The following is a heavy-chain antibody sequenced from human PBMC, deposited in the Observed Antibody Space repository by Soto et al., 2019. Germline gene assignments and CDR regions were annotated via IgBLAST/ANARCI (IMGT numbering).Heavy chain of an antibody. D-gene: IGHD6-19*01. J-gene: IGHJ4*02. Sequence: GGSLRLSCAASGFTFSSYAMSWVRQAPGKGLEWVSAISGSGGSTHYADSVKGRFTISRDSSKNTLFLQMNSLRAEDTALYYCARGDSGGWYGIVDYWGQGTLVTVSS. CDR1: GFTFSSYA. CDR2: ISGSGGST. CDR3: ARGDSGGWYGIVDY. V-gene: IGHV3-23*01.